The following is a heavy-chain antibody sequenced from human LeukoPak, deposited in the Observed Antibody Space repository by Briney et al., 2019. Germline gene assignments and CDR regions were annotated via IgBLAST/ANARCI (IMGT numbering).Heavy chain of an antibody. CDR1: GYTFTSYA. D-gene: IGHD6-13*01. V-gene: IGHV1-3*01. Sequence: ASVKVSCKASGYTFTSYAMHWVRQAPGQRLEWMGWINAGNGNTKYSQKFQGRVTITADKSTSTAYMELSSLRSEDTAVYYCARDFLVAAAGTSLSAEYNWFDPWGQGTLVTVSS. CDR3: ARDFLVAAAGTSLSAEYNWFDP. CDR2: INAGNGNT. J-gene: IGHJ5*02.